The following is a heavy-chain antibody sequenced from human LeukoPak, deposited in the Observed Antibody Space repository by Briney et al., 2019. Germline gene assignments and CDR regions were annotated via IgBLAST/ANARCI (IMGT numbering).Heavy chain of an antibody. D-gene: IGHD6-13*01. CDR3: AREAAIATAIVWFDP. CDR2: INQSGRI. V-gene: IGHV4-34*01. J-gene: IGHJ5*02. Sequence: SETLSLTCAVYSGSFSGYNWNWIRQSPGKELEWIGEINQSGRINYNPSLKSRVTISVDTSKNQFSLKLTSLTAADTAVYYCAREAAIATAIVWFDPWGQGTLVTVTS. CDR1: SGSFSGYN.